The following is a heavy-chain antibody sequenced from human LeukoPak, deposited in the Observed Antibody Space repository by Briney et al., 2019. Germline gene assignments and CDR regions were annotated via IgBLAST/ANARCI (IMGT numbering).Heavy chain of an antibody. CDR1: GGSITSGNYY. D-gene: IGHD3-22*01. CDR2: IYYSGST. J-gene: IGHJ4*02. V-gene: IGHV4-31*03. Sequence: SETLSLTCTDSGGSITSGNYYWSWIRQHPGKGLEWIGYIYYSGSTYYNPSLKSRVTISVDTSKNQFSLKLSSVTAADTAVYYCARERSDDSSGYYYFDYWGQGTLVTVSS. CDR3: ARERSDDSSGYYYFDY.